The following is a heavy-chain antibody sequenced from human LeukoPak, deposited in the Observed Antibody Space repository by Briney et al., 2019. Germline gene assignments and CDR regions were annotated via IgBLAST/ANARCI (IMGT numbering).Heavy chain of an antibody. J-gene: IGHJ4*02. Sequence: GGSLRLSCAASGFPFSAYWMHWVRQVPGKGLVWVSRINSDGTTTNYADSVKGRFTISRGNAKNTLYLQMNSLRAEDTAVYYCARETIAVVPAALYWGQGTLVTVSS. CDR2: INSDGTTT. CDR3: ARETIAVVPAALY. CDR1: GFPFSAYW. D-gene: IGHD2-2*01. V-gene: IGHV3-74*01.